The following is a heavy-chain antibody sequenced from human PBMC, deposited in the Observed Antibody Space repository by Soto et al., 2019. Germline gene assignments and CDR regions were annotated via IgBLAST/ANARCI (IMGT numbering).Heavy chain of an antibody. CDR1: GGSISSYY. Sequence: SETLSLTCTVSGGSISSYYWSWIRQPPGKGLEWIGYIYYSGSTNYNPSLKSRVTISVDTSKNQFSLKLSSVTAADTAVYYCARGIVVVPAAIVSFDYWGQGTLVTVSS. CDR2: IYYSGST. V-gene: IGHV4-59*01. J-gene: IGHJ4*02. CDR3: ARGIVVVPAAIVSFDY. D-gene: IGHD2-2*01.